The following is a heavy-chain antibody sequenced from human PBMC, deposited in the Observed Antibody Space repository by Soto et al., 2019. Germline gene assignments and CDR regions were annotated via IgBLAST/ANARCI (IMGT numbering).Heavy chain of an antibody. CDR2: INPYDGNR. D-gene: IGHD6-13*01. V-gene: IGHV1-18*04. Sequence: ASVKVSCKASGYTFISYGISWVRQAPGQGLEWMGWINPYDGNRNYAQKFQGRVTMTTDTSTSTAYMELRTLRSDDTAVYYCARDRDREGIEATGTNIFDSWGQGTLVTVSS. CDR1: GYTFISYG. CDR3: ARDRDREGIEATGTNIFDS. J-gene: IGHJ4*02.